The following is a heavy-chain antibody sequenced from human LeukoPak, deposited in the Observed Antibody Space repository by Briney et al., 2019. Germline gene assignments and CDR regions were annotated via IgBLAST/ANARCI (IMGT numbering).Heavy chain of an antibody. Sequence: RGSLRLSCAASRFTPRGYWTHWVPDTPEEGLECVSVISGSGGITYYADSVKGRFTISRDNSKNTLYLQMNSLRAEDTALYYCAKLRGSDWWYFDYWGQGTLVSVSS. D-gene: IGHD5-12*01. CDR1: RFTPRGYW. J-gene: IGHJ4*02. CDR3: AKLRGSDWWYFDY. CDR2: ISGSGGIT. V-gene: IGHV3-23*01.